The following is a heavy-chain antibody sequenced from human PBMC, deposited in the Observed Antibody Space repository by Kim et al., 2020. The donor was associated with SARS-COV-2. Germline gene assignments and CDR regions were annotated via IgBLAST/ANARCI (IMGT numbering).Heavy chain of an antibody. J-gene: IGHJ3*02. CDR1: GYTFTSYY. CDR2: INPSGGST. CDR3: ARETRSIAAAGTDDAFDI. D-gene: IGHD6-13*01. Sequence: ASVKVSCKASGYTFTSYYMHWVRQAPGQGLEWMGIINPSGGSTSYAQKFQGRVTMTRDTSTSTVYMELSSLRSEDTAVYYCARETRSIAAAGTDDAFDIWGQGTMVTVSS. V-gene: IGHV1-46*01.